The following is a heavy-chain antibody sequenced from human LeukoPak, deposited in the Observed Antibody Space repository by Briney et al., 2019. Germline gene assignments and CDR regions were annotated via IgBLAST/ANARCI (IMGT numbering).Heavy chain of an antibody. CDR3: ARAPAGDYFDY. V-gene: IGHV4-59*01. CDR1: GGSISSYY. Sequence: SETLSLTCTVSGGSISSYYWSWIRQPPGKRLEWIGYIHYSGDTNYHPSLKSRVTISVDTSRNQFSLKLSSVTAADTAVYFCARAPAGDYFDYWGQGTLVTVSS. J-gene: IGHJ4*02. CDR2: IHYSGDT. D-gene: IGHD2-2*01.